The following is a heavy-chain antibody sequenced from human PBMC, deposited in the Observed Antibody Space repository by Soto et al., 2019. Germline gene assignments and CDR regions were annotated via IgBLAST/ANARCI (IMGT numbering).Heavy chain of an antibody. J-gene: IGHJ4*02. Sequence: EVQLLESGGGLVQPGGSLRLSCAASGFTFSSYAMSWVRQAPGKGLEWVSAISGSGGSTYYADSVKGRFTISRDNSKNTLYLQMNSLRAENTAVYYCAKASGWFGEFDYWGQGTLVTVSS. CDR3: AKASGWFGEFDY. CDR2: ISGSGGST. CDR1: GFTFSSYA. D-gene: IGHD3-10*01. V-gene: IGHV3-23*01.